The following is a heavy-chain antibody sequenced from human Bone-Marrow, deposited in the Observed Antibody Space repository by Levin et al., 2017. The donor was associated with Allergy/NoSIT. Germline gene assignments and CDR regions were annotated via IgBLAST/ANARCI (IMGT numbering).Heavy chain of an antibody. Sequence: KISCKASGGTFSSYAISWVRQAPGQGLEWMGGIIPIFGTANYAQKFQGRVTITADKSTSTAYMELSSLRSEDTAVYYCARAKLYCSSTSCYGDHFDYWGQGTLVTVSS. V-gene: IGHV1-69*06. D-gene: IGHD2-2*01. J-gene: IGHJ4*02. CDR1: GGTFSSYA. CDR2: IIPIFGTA. CDR3: ARAKLYCSSTSCYGDHFDY.